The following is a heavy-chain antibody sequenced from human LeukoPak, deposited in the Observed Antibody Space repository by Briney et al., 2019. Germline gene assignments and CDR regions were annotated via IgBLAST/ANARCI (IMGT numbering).Heavy chain of an antibody. J-gene: IGHJ4*02. CDR3: ARTQRRGYSYGYHY. CDR2: MSPNSGNT. CDR1: GYTFTSYD. Sequence: ASVKVSCKASGYTFTSYDINWVRQATGQGLEWMGWMSPNSGNTGCAQKFQGRVTITRNTSISTAYMELSSLRSEDTAVYYCARTQRRGYSYGYHYWGQGTLVTVSS. D-gene: IGHD5-18*01. V-gene: IGHV1-8*03.